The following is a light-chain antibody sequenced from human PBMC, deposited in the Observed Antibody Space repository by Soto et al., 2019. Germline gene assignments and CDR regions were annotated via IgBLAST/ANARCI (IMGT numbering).Light chain of an antibody. Sequence: DIVMTQSPLSLPVTPGEPASISCRSSQSLLHSNGYNYLVWYLQKPGQSPQLLIYLGSNRASGVPDRFSDSGSGTDFTLKISRVEAEDVGVYYCMQALQTPMYTFGQGTKLEIK. J-gene: IGKJ2*01. CDR3: MQALQTPMYT. V-gene: IGKV2-28*01. CDR1: QSLLHSNGYNY. CDR2: LGS.